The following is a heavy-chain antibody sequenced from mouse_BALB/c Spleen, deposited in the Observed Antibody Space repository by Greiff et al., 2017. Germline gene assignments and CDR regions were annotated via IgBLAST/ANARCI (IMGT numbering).Heavy chain of an antibody. CDR3: ASDYGSSYGFAY. CDR2: IYPYNGGT. CDR1: GYTFTDYN. J-gene: IGHJ3*01. Sequence: EVKLVESGPELVKPGASVKISCKASGYTFTDYNMHWVKQSHGKSLEWIGYIYPYNGGTGYNQKFKSKATLTVDNSSSTAYMELRSLTSEDSAVYYCASDYGSSYGFAYWGQGTLVTVSA. D-gene: IGHD1-1*01. V-gene: IGHV1S29*02.